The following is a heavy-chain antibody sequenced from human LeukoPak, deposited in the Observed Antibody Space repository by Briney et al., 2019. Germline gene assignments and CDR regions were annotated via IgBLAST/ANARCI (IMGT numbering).Heavy chain of an antibody. V-gene: IGHV3-23*01. J-gene: IGHJ4*02. CDR3: AKLPGRAADY. CDR1: GFTFSDYY. Sequence: PGGSLRLSCAASGFTFSDYYMSWIRQAPGKGLEWVSGISDSGGGTYYADSVKGRFIISRDNSKNTLYLQMNSLRAEDTAVYYCAKLPGRAADYWGQGTLVTVSS. CDR2: ISDSGGGT.